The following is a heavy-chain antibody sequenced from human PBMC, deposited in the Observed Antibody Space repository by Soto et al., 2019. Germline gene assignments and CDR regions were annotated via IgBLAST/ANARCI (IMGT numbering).Heavy chain of an antibody. Sequence: EVQVVESGGGLVKPGGSLRLSCVFSGFTFSTYTMNWVRQAPGKGLEWVSSINGRSNYVYYADSVKGRFTISRDNAKNSTYLQMNRLRAEDTAIYYCAREDGVVGSSSAFDHWGRGPLVTVSS. CDR3: AREDGVVGSSSAFDH. D-gene: IGHD1-26*01. J-gene: IGHJ4*02. CDR2: INGRSNYV. V-gene: IGHV3-21*01. CDR1: GFTFSTYT.